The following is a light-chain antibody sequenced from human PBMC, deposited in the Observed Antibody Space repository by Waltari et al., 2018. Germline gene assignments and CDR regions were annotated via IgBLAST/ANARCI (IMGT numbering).Light chain of an antibody. J-gene: IGKJ2*01. Sequence: DIRMTQSPSSLSASVGDRVTITRRASQMISSYLNWYQQIPGKAPKLLIYGASSLQSGVPSRFSGSGFGTDFTLTISSLQSEDFATYYCQQSYSLPNTFGQGTKLEI. CDR3: QQSYSLPNT. CDR2: GAS. V-gene: IGKV1-39*01. CDR1: QMISSY.